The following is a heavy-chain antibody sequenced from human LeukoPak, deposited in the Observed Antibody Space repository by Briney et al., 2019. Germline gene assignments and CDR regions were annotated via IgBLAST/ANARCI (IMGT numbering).Heavy chain of an antibody. V-gene: IGHV4-4*02. J-gene: IGHJ4*02. CDR2: IYHSGST. CDR3: ARVPQLYYDSSGYFDY. CDR1: GGSISSSNW. D-gene: IGHD3-22*01. Sequence: SETLSLTCAVSGGSISSSNWWSWVRQPPGKGLEWIGEIYHSGSTNYNPSLKSRVTISVDKSKNQFSLKLSSVTAADTAVYYCARVPQLYYDSSGYFDYWGQGTLVTVSS.